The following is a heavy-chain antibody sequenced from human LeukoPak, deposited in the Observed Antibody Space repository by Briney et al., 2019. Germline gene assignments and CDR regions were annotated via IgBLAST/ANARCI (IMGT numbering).Heavy chain of an antibody. CDR2: ISGSGGST. CDR3: AKGEGIAVAGIGWDY. Sequence: GGSLRLSCAASGFTFSTYAMTWVRQAPGKGLEWVSTISGSGGSTDYADSVKGRFTISRDNSKNILYLQMNSLRAEDTAVYYCAKGEGIAVAGIGWDYRGRGTLVSVSS. V-gene: IGHV3-23*01. D-gene: IGHD6-19*01. CDR1: GFTFSTYA. J-gene: IGHJ4*02.